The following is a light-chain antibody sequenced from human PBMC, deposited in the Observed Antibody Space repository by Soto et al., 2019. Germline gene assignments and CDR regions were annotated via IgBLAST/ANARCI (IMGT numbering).Light chain of an antibody. CDR2: DAS. CDR3: QQYYSFPWT. Sequence: DFQMTQSPSTLSASVGDRVTITCRASQNIRSRLAWFQQKPGKAPKLLIYDASSLESGVPSRFSGSGSGTESTLTISCLQSEDFATYYCQQYYSFPWTFGQGTKVDIK. J-gene: IGKJ1*01. CDR1: QNIRSR. V-gene: IGKV1-5*01.